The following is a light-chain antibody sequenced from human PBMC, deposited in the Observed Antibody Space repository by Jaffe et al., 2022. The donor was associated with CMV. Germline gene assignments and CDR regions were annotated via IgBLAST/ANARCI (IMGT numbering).Light chain of an antibody. J-gene: IGLJ3*02. CDR3: GTWDASLNTWM. CDR1: KSNIGNDY. Sequence: QSVLTQPPSVSAAPGERVSISCSGTKSNIGNDYVCWYQKFPGAAPRLLICDHYDRPSGTPDRFSASKSDTSATLDITGLQTGDEADYYCGTWDASLNTWMFGGGTKLTVL. CDR2: DHY. V-gene: IGLV1-51*02.